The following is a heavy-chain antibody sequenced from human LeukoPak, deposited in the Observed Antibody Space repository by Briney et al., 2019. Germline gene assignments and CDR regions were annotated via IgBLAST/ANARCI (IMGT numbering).Heavy chain of an antibody. V-gene: IGHV1-2*02. CDR2: MNPNSGGT. Sequence: ASVTVSCTASGYTFTSYDINWVRQATGQGLEWMGWMNPNSGGTNYAQKFQGRVTMTRDTSISTAYMELSRLRSDDTAVYYCARERGVGASLDYWGQGTLVTVSS. D-gene: IGHD1-26*01. CDR1: GYTFTSYD. CDR3: ARERGVGASLDY. J-gene: IGHJ4*02.